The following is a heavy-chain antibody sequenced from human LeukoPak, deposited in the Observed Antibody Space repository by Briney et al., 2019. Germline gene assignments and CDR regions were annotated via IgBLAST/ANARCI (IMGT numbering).Heavy chain of an antibody. CDR2: IRYDGSNK. J-gene: IGHJ6*03. Sequence: GGSLRLSCAASGFTFSSYGMHWVRQAPGKGLEWVAFIRYDGSNKYYADSVKGRFTISRDNSKNTLYLQMNSLRAEDTAVYYCARVVASWDYYYMDVWGKGATVIVFS. CDR1: GFTFSSYG. D-gene: IGHD5-12*01. V-gene: IGHV3-30*02. CDR3: ARVVASWDYYYMDV.